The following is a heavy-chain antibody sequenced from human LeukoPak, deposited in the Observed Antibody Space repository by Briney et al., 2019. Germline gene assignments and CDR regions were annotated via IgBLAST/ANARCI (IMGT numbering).Heavy chain of an antibody. CDR2: ISYDGSSH. Sequence: GRSLRLSCAASVFIFSSYGMHWVRQAPGKGLEWVAIISYDGSSHYYADSVKGRFTISRDNSKNTLYLQMNSLRREDTAVYYCAKEAPERGSYAFDMWGQGTMVTVSS. CDR3: AKEAPERGSYAFDM. D-gene: IGHD3-16*01. V-gene: IGHV3-30*18. J-gene: IGHJ3*02. CDR1: VFIFSSYG.